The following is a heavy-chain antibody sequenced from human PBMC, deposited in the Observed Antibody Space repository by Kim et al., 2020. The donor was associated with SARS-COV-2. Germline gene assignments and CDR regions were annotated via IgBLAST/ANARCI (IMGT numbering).Heavy chain of an antibody. V-gene: IGHV3-15*01. Sequence: GGSLRLSCAASGFTFSDAWMSWVRQVPGKGLEWVGRIKPKTDGGTIDYAAPVKGRFTISRDDSKKTLYLQMNSLKNEDTAVYYCTTQSVYCIGGRCYSRIDDWGQGTLVTVSS. CDR1: GFTFSDAW. D-gene: IGHD2-15*01. J-gene: IGHJ4*02. CDR3: TTQSVYCIGGRCYSRIDD. CDR2: IKPKTDGGTI.